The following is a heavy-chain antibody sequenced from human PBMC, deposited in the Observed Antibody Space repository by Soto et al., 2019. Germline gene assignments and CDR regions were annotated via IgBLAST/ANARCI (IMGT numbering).Heavy chain of an antibody. CDR2: ILPIFGTR. CDR3: ARAGSTREPDYYYYGMDV. CDR1: GGTFSSCA. D-gene: IGHD2-2*01. Sequence: SAKVSCKASGGTFSSCAISCVLQAPGQGLERMRGILPIFGTRNYAQKYEGRATITADESTSTAYMEMSSLSSEDTAEYYCARAGSTREPDYYYYGMDVWGQGTTVTVSS. J-gene: IGHJ6*02. V-gene: IGHV1-69*13.